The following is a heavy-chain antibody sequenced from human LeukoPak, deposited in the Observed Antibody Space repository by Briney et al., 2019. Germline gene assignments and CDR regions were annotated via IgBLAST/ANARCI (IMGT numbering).Heavy chain of an antibody. CDR1: GFTFDDYG. Sequence: GGSLRLSCAAPGFTFDDYGMSWVRQAPGKGLEWVSGINWNGGSTGYADSVKGRFTISRDDAKNSLYLQMNSLRAEDTALYYCARGGEIAAAGTPYFDYWGQGTLVTVSS. V-gene: IGHV3-20*04. D-gene: IGHD6-13*01. J-gene: IGHJ4*02. CDR2: INWNGGST. CDR3: ARGGEIAAAGTPYFDY.